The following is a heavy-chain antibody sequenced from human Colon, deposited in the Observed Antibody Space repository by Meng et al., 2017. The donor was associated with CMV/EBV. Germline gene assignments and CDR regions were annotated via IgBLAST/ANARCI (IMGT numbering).Heavy chain of an antibody. CDR1: GYKFPTYW. V-gene: IGHV5-51*01. CDR3: ARLRAAAGGMDV. CDR2: IYPGDSDT. J-gene: IGHJ6*02. Sequence: GESLKISCKGSGYKFPTYWIGWVRQMPGKGLEWMGIIYPGDSDTRYSPSFQGQVTTSADKSISTAYLQWSSLKASDTAIYYCARLRAAAGGMDVWGQGTTVTVSS. D-gene: IGHD6-13*01.